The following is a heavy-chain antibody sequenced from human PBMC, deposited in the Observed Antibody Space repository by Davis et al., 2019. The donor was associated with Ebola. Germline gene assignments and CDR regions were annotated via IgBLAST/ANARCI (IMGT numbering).Heavy chain of an antibody. J-gene: IGHJ4*02. CDR1: GYSFTSYW. V-gene: IGHV5-51*01. D-gene: IGHD6-19*01. CDR3: ARGIDSSGWTH. CDR2: IYPGDSDT. Sequence: GESLKISCKGSGYSFTSYWIGWVRQMPGKGLEWMGIIYPGDSDTRYSPSFQGQVTISADTSISTAYMELSRLRSDDTAVYYCARGIDSSGWTHWGQGTLVTVSS.